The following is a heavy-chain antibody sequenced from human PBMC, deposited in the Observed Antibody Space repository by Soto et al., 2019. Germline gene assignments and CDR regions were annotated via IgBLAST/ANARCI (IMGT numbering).Heavy chain of an antibody. Sequence: GESLKISCKGSGYSFTNYWIGWVRQMPGKGLELMGVIYPGDSDTRYSPSFQGQVTISADKSISTAYLHWSSLKASDTAMYYCARPTTLITPKAYYFDSWGQGTLVTVPS. CDR1: GYSFTNYW. V-gene: IGHV5-51*01. CDR3: ARPTTLITPKAYYFDS. CDR2: IYPGDSDT. J-gene: IGHJ4*02. D-gene: IGHD4-17*01.